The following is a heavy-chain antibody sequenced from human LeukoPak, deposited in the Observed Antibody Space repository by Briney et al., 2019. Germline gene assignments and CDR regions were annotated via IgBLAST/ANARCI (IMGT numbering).Heavy chain of an antibody. CDR1: GGSISSSSYY. CDR2: IYYSGST. J-gene: IGHJ4*02. V-gene: IGHV4-39*01. CDR3: ARQADYFDY. Sequence: SETLSLTCTVSGGSISSSSYYWGWIRQPPGKGLEWIGSIYYSGSTYYNPSLKSRVTISVDTSKNQFSLKLSSVTAADTAVYYCARQADYFDYWGQGTLVTVSS.